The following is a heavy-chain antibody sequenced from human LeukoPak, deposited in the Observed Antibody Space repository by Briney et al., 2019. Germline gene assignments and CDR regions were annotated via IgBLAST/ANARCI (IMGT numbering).Heavy chain of an antibody. CDR2: LYSGGDT. Sequence: PGGSLRLSCAASGITFSSYVMNWVRQAPGKGLEWVSVLYSGGDTYYADSVKGRFTISRDNSKNTLYLQMNSLRAEDTAVYYCASLKSLRYCTNGVCYFLDPWGQGTLVTVSS. V-gene: IGHV3-66*01. CDR3: ASLKSLRYCTNGVCYFLDP. D-gene: IGHD2-8*01. J-gene: IGHJ5*02. CDR1: GITFSSYV.